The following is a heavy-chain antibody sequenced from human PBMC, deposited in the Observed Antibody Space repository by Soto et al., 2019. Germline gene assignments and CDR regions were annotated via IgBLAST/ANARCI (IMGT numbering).Heavy chain of an antibody. CDR1: GYSFTSYD. CDR2: MNPNSGNT. CDR3: ATSPPRVERSGYAGGWFDT. D-gene: IGHD5-12*01. Sequence: XSVKISCKASGYSFTSYDINWVRQAAGQGLEWMGWMNPNSGNTAYAQRFQGRVSMTRNTSITTAYMELSSLRSEDTAVYYCATSPPRVERSGYAGGWFDTWGQGTLVTVS. V-gene: IGHV1-8*02. J-gene: IGHJ5*02.